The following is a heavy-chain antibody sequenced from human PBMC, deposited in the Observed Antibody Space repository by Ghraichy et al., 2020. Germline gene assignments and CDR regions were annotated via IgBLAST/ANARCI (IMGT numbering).Heavy chain of an antibody. J-gene: IGHJ6*02. D-gene: IGHD3-22*01. CDR3: ARDFYDNMGLGDYGMDV. CDR2: VYISGST. Sequence: GSLRLSCTVSGAAISRYYWSWIRQPAGKGLEWIGRVYISGSTQSNPSLKSRVTMSINTSKNQFSLRLNSVTAADTAVYYCARDFYDNMGLGDYGMDVWGQGTTVTVSS. CDR1: GAAISRYY. V-gene: IGHV4-4*07.